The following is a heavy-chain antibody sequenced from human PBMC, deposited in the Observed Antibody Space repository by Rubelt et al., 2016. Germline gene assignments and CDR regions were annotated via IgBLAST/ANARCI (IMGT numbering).Heavy chain of an antibody. CDR3: ARIRSFYYSMDV. CDR2: IYYSGST. CDR1: GYSISSNNW. D-gene: IGHD2-15*01. Sequence: QVQLKESGPGLVKPSDTLSLTCAVSGYSISSNNWWGWIRQPPGKGLEWIGYIYYSGSTYYHPSLKRRVTVSVDTSKNQSSLKLGSVTAVDTAVHYCARIRSFYYSMDVWGKGTTVTVSS. V-gene: IGHV4-28*01. J-gene: IGHJ6*04.